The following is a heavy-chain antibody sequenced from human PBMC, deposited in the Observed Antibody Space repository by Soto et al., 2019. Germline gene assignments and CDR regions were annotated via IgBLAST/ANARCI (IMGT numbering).Heavy chain of an antibody. Sequence: ASVKVSCKASGYTFTSYGISWVRQAPGQGLEWMGWISAYNGNTNYAQKLQGRVTMTTDTSTSTAYMELRSLRSDDTAVYYCARDVPEAPPVVTTWFEYWGQGTLVTVSS. J-gene: IGHJ4*02. CDR1: GYTFTSYG. CDR3: ARDVPEAPPVVTTWFEY. CDR2: ISAYNGNT. D-gene: IGHD4-4*01. V-gene: IGHV1-18*01.